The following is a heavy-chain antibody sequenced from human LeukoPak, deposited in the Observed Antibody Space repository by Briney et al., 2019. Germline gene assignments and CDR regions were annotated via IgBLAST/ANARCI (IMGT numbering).Heavy chain of an antibody. CDR1: GYTFTGYY. CDR3: ARDRYDPHIGSGRRMDV. D-gene: IGHD3-10*01. Sequence: ASVKVSCKASGYTFTGYYMHWVRQAPGQGLEWMGWINPNSGGTNYAQKFQGRVTMTRDTSISTAYMELSRLRSDDTAVYYSARDRYDPHIGSGRRMDVWGQGTTVTVSS. J-gene: IGHJ6*02. V-gene: IGHV1-2*02. CDR2: INPNSGGT.